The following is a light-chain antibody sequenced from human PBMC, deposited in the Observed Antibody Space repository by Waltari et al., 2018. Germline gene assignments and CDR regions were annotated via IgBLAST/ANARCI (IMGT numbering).Light chain of an antibody. CDR3: SSFTSLRSVI. Sequence: QSALTQPASVSGSPGQSITITCTGTTNNFVSWYQLHPGNPPRLIISDVPCRPSGVPSRFSGSKSGDTASLTISGVQAEDEAHYYCSSFTSLRSVIFGGGTTLTVL. V-gene: IGLV2-14*01. CDR2: DVP. CDR1: TNNF. J-gene: IGLJ2*01.